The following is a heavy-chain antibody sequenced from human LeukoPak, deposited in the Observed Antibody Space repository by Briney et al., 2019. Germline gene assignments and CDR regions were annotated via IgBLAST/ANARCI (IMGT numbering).Heavy chain of an antibody. CDR1: GFTFNNYA. CDR2: ISAGGEIT. CDR3: ATDRYLSPSTLIDL. J-gene: IGHJ4*02. D-gene: IGHD2-21*01. V-gene: IGHV3-23*01. Sequence: PGGSLRLSCISSGFTFNNYAINWVRQAPGKGLDWVSGISAGGEITFYSQSVKGRCTTSRDNSKYTVFLEMNSLKVEDTAIYYCATDRYLSPSTLIDLWGQGTLVTVSS.